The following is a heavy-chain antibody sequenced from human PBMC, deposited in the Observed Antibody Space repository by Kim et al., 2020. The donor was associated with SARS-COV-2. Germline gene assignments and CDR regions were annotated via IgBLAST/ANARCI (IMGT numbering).Heavy chain of an antibody. CDR1: GGSISSSSYY. J-gene: IGHJ4*02. D-gene: IGHD6-13*01. CDR3: ARRKGSSWYSTRAGFDY. V-gene: IGHV4-39*01. Sequence: SETLSLTCTVSGGSISSSSYYWGWIRQPPGKGLEWIGSIYYSGSTYYNPSLKSRVTISVDTSKNQFSLKLSSVTAADTAVYYCARRKGSSWYSTRAGFDYWGQGTLVTVSS. CDR2: IYYSGST.